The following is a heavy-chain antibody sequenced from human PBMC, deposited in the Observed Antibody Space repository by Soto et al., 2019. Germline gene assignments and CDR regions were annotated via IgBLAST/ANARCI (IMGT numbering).Heavy chain of an antibody. CDR2: IYYGGST. D-gene: IGHD4-17*01. V-gene: IGHV4-39*01. J-gene: IGHJ6*02. CDR1: GGSISSYS. Sequence: PSETLSLTCTVPGGSISSYSWAWIRQPPGKGLEWIGTIYYGGSTYYNPSLKSRVTISVDTSKNQFSLKLSSVTAADTAVYYCARHPPDYGDYLHPFYYGMDVWVQGTTVTVSS. CDR3: ARHPPDYGDYLHPFYYGMDV.